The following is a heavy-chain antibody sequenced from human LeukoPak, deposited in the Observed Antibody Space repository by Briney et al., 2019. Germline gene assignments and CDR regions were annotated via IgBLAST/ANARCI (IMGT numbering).Heavy chain of an antibody. D-gene: IGHD3-22*01. V-gene: IGHV3-21*01. CDR1: GFTFSSYS. CDR3: ARGTPESITMIVNP. J-gene: IGHJ5*02. Sequence: GGSLRLSCAASGFTFSSYSMNWVRQAPGKGLEWVSSISSSGAYVYYADSMKGRFTISRDNAKNSLYLQMNSLRAEDTAVYYCARGTPESITMIVNPWGQGTLVTVSS. CDR2: ISSSGAYV.